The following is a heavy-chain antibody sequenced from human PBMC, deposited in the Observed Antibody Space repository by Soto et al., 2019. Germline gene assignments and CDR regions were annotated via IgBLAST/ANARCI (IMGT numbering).Heavy chain of an antibody. J-gene: IGHJ4*02. D-gene: IGHD5-12*01. Sequence: QVQMAQSGGEVKKLGASLKVSCKAFGYTFTNYGISWVRQAPGQGLEWMGWISPYNGHTNSAQKFQDRMSMTTDTSTATAYMEVRSLRTDETAVYYCARDHPFIVATMSIDFWGQGTLVSVSS. CDR3: ARDHPFIVATMSIDF. CDR2: ISPYNGHT. V-gene: IGHV1-18*01. CDR1: GYTFTNYG.